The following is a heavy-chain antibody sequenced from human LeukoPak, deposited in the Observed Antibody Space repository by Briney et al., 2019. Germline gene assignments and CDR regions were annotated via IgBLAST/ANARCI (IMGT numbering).Heavy chain of an antibody. CDR1: GGSFSGYY. V-gene: IGHV4-59*08. D-gene: IGHD1-26*01. CDR2: IYHSGST. J-gene: IGHJ4*02. CDR3: ARHESSSGSYLPLDY. Sequence: PSETLSLTCAVYGGSFSGYYWSWIRQPPGKGLEWIGYIYHSGSTNYNPSLKSRVTISVDTSKNQFSLKLSSVTAADTAVYYCARHESSSGSYLPLDYWGQGTLVTVSS.